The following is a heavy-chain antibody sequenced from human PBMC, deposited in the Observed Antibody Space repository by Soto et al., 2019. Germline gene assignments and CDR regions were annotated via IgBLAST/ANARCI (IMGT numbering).Heavy chain of an antibody. Sequence: PGGSLRLSCAASGFTFSSYAMSWVRQAPGKGLEWVSAISGSGGSTYYADSVKGRFTISRDNSKNTLYLQMNGLRAEDTAVYYCAKDSLLDHLGKWFGELPYYYYGMDVWGQGTTVTVSS. CDR3: AKDSLLDHLGKWFGELPYYYYGMDV. V-gene: IGHV3-23*01. D-gene: IGHD3-10*01. CDR2: ISGSGGST. J-gene: IGHJ6*02. CDR1: GFTFSSYA.